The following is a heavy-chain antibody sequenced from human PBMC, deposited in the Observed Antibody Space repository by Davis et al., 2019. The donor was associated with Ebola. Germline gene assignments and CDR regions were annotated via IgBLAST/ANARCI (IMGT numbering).Heavy chain of an antibody. V-gene: IGHV4-61*01. CDR2: IYYSGST. D-gene: IGHD3-10*01. J-gene: IGHJ3*02. CDR3: ARSPYGSGTKHAFDI. Sequence: MPSETLSLTCTVSGGSVSSGSYYWSWIRQPPGKGLEWIGYIYYSGSTNYNPSLKSRVTISVDTSKNQFSLKLSSVTAADTAVYYCARSPYGSGTKHAFDIWGQGTMVTVSS. CDR1: GGSVSSGSYY.